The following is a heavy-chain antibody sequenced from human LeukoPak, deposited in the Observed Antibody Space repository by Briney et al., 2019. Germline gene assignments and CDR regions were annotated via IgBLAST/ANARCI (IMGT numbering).Heavy chain of an antibody. D-gene: IGHD3-10*01. CDR1: GFTFSSYS. Sequence: GGSLRLSCSASGFTFSSYSMNWVRQAPGKGLEWVSSISSSSSYIYYADSVKGRFTISRDNAKNSLYLQMNSLRAEDTAVYYCARGLWFGELFVDYWGQGTLVTVSS. V-gene: IGHV3-21*01. CDR2: ISSSSSYI. CDR3: ARGLWFGELFVDY. J-gene: IGHJ4*02.